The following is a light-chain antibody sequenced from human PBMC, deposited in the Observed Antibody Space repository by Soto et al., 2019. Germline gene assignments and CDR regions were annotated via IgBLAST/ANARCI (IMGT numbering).Light chain of an antibody. Sequence: VMTQSPPTLYVAPGERATLSCRASQSVSTDLAWYQQKPGQAPRLLIYGASTRATDVPARFSGGGSGTEFTLTISSLHSEDVAIYYCQQYNDWPPITFGPGTKVDIK. CDR3: QQYNDWPPIT. CDR1: QSVSTD. J-gene: IGKJ3*01. CDR2: GAS. V-gene: IGKV3-15*01.